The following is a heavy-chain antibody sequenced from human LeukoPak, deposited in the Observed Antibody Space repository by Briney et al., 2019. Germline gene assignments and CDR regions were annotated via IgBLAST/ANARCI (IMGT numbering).Heavy chain of an antibody. V-gene: IGHV4-4*07. D-gene: IGHD2-2*01. J-gene: IGHJ6*03. CDR2: IYTSGST. Sequence: SETLSLTCTVSGGPISSYYWSWIRQPAGKGLEWIGRIYTSGSTNYNPSLKSRVTMSVDTSKNQFSLKLSSVTAADTAVYYCARSSSWLGYYYMDVWGKGTTVTVSS. CDR3: ARSSSWLGYYYMDV. CDR1: GGPISSYY.